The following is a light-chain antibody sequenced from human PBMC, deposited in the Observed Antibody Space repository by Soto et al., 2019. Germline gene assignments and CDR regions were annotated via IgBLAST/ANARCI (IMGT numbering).Light chain of an antibody. CDR1: SSDVGGYNY. J-gene: IGLJ2*01. CDR3: SSYTSSSSVV. V-gene: IGLV2-14*01. CDR2: DVS. Sequence: QSVLTQPASVSGSPGQSITISCTGTSSDVGGYNYVSWYQQHPGKAPKLMIYDVSNRPSGVSNRFSGSQSGNTASLTISGLQAEDEADYYCSSYTSSSSVVFGGGIKLTVL.